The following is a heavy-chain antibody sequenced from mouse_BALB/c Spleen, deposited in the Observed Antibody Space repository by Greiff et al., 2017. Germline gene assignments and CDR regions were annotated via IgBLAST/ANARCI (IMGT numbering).Heavy chain of an antibody. J-gene: IGHJ4*01. CDR3: ARRDYVYVMDY. V-gene: IGHV3-2*02. CDR1: GYSFTSDYA. D-gene: IGHD1-2*01. CDR2: ISYSGST. Sequence: EVMLVESGPGLVKPSQSLSLTCTVTGYSFTSDYAWNLIRQLPGNKLGWMGYISYSGSTSYNPSLKGRISITRDTSKNQFFLQLNSVTTEDTATYYCARRDYVYVMDYWGQGTSVTVSS.